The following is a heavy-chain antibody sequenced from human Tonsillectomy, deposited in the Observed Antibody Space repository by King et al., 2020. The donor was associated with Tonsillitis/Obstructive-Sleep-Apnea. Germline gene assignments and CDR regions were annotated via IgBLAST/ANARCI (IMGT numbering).Heavy chain of an antibody. CDR3: AGGPAGADYYYMAV. D-gene: IGHD6-19*01. V-gene: IGHV3-23*04. Sequence: VQLVESGGYSVQPGGSLRLSCAASGFTFTSYAMTWVRQAPGKGLEWVSSISDNGAGTHYADSVKGRFTISRDNSKNTLYLQMNSLRVDDTAVYYCAGGPAGADYYYMAVWGKGTTVTVSS. CDR1: GFTFTSYA. CDR2: ISDNGAGT. J-gene: IGHJ6*03.